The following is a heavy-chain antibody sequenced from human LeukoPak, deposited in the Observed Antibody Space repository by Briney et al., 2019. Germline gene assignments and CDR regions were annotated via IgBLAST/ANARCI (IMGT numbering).Heavy chain of an antibody. Sequence: GMXWVRQAXGKGLEWXXXXXXYGSNKYYADSVKGRFTISRDNSKNTLYLQMNSLRAEDTAVYYCAKDLGIVVVVAAPAGTDYWGQGTLVTVSS. CDR1: G. D-gene: IGHD2-15*01. J-gene: IGHJ4*02. CDR3: AKDLGIVVVVAAPAGTDY. V-gene: IGHV3-30*02. CDR2: XXXYGSNK.